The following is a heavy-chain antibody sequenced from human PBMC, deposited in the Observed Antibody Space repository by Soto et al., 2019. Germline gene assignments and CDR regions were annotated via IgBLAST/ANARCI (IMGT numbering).Heavy chain of an antibody. CDR3: AIWAAALRY. V-gene: IGHV3-48*02. Sequence: EVQLVESGGGLVQPGGSLRLSCAASGFTFSSYSMNWVRQAPGKGLEWVSYISSSSSTIYYADSVKGRFTISRDNAKNSLYQQMKSLRDEDTAVYYCAIWAAALRYWGQGTLVTASS. D-gene: IGHD6-13*01. CDR2: ISSSSSTI. J-gene: IGHJ4*02. CDR1: GFTFSSYS.